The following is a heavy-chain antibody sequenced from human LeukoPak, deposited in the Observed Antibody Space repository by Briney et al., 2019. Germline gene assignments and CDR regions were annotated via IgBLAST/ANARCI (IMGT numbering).Heavy chain of an antibody. D-gene: IGHD2-2*01. V-gene: IGHV4-39*01. Sequence: SETLSLTCTVSGGSISSSRYFWGWIRQPPGKGLEWIGSIYHTGTSYYNPSLRSRLSMSVDTSKNQFSLRLSSVTAADTAVYYCARRDSTNVDLWGQGALVTVSS. CDR3: ARRDSTNVDL. CDR1: GGSISSSRYF. CDR2: IYHTGTS. J-gene: IGHJ5*02.